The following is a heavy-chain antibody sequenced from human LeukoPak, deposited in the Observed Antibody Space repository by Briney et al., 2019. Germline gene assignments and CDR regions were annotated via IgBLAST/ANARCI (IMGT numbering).Heavy chain of an antibody. J-gene: IGHJ6*03. V-gene: IGHV1-69*05. D-gene: IGHD6-13*01. CDR1: GCTFSSYP. Sequence: ASVKVSCKCSGCTFSSYPISWVRQAPGQGLEWMGGIIPIFGTANYAQKFQCRVTITTDESTSTAYMELSSLRSEGTAVYYCAREAVAAAGTYYYYMDVWGKGTTVTVSS. CDR2: IIPIFGTA. CDR3: AREAVAAAGTYYYYMDV.